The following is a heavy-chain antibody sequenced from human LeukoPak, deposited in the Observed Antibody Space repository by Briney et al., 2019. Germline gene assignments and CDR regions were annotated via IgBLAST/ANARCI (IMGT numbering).Heavy chain of an antibody. D-gene: IGHD5-18*01. CDR3: ARRVGYGQYYFDY. CDR1: GGSISSYY. CDR2: IYYSGST. J-gene: IGHJ4*02. V-gene: IGHV4-59*01. Sequence: SETLSLTCTVSGGSISSYYWNWIRQPPGKGLEWIGYIYYSGSTTYNPSLKSRVTISVDTSKNQFSLKLSSVTAADTAVYYCARRVGYGQYYFDYWGQGTPVTVSS.